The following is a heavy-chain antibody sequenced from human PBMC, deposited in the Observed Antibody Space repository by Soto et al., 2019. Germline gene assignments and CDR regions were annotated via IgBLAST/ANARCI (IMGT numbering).Heavy chain of an antibody. CDR3: AKGALRAIYATSIAAADNYFDY. J-gene: IGHJ4*02. CDR1: GFTFSSYW. V-gene: IGHV3-74*01. Sequence: QPGGSLRLSCAASGFTFSSYWMRWVRQAPGKGLVWVSRINSDGSSTSYADSVKGRFTISRDNSKNTLYLQMNSLRAEDTAVYYCAKGALRAIYATSIAAADNYFDYWGQGTLVTVSS. D-gene: IGHD6-13*01. CDR2: INSDGSST.